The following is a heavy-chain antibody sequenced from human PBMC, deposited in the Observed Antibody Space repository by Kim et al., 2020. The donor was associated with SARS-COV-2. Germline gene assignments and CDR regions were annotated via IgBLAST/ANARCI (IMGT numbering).Heavy chain of an antibody. V-gene: IGHV3-48*02. Sequence: YADSVKGRFTISRDNAKNSLYLQMNSLRDEDTAVYYCARVGYCSGGSCLGWGQGTLVTVSS. J-gene: IGHJ4*02. D-gene: IGHD2-15*01. CDR3: ARVGYCSGGSCLG.